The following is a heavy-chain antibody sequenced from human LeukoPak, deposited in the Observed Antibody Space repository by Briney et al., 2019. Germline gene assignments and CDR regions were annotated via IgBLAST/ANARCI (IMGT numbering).Heavy chain of an antibody. CDR1: GGSISSGGYY. J-gene: IGHJ4*02. Sequence: PSQTLSLTCTVSGGSISSGGYYWSWIRQPPGKGLEWIGYIYHSGSTYYNPSLKSRVTISVDRSKNQFSLKLSSVTAADTAVYYCARAVYGGNHYFDYWGQGTLVTASS. V-gene: IGHV4-30-2*01. CDR3: ARAVYGGNHYFDY. D-gene: IGHD4-23*01. CDR2: IYHSGST.